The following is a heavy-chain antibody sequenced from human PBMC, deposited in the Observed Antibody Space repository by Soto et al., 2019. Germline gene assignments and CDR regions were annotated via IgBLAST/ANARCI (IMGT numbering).Heavy chain of an antibody. CDR2: IYYSGST. D-gene: IGHD3-3*01. J-gene: IGHJ6*02. V-gene: IGHV4-30-4*01. Sequence: SETLSLTCTVSGGSISSGDYYWSWIRQPPGKGLEWIGYIYYSGSTYYNPSLKSRVTISVDTSKNQFSLKLSSVTAADTAVYYCARANLLGILYVGMDVWGQGNTVTVSS. CDR3: ARANLLGILYVGMDV. CDR1: GGSISSGDYY.